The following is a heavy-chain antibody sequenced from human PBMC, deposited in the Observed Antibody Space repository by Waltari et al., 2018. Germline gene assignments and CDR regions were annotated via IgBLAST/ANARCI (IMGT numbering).Heavy chain of an antibody. Sequence: EVQLVESGGGLVQPGESLTLSCAASGFTFDDYAMHWVRQRPGKGLDWVSGITWDSDNRDYADSVRGRFSISRDNAQSILFLTMNSLKPEDTALYFCARDTGEYRVLDYWGQGTLVTVSS. D-gene: IGHD4-17*01. CDR1: GFTFDDYA. J-gene: IGHJ4*02. V-gene: IGHV3-9*01. CDR3: ARDTGEYRVLDY. CDR2: ITWDSDNR.